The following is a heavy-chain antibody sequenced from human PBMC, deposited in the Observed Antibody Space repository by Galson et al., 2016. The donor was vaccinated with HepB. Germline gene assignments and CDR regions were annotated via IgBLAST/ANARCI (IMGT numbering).Heavy chain of an antibody. CDR3: ATLDYGDYGGGNYFDY. CDR1: GDTLSELS. CDR2: SDPEDSET. J-gene: IGHJ4*02. V-gene: IGHV1-24*01. Sequence: SVKVSCKVSGDTLSELSLHWVRQAPGKGLEWLGGSDPEDSETMYAQTFKGRVTMTEDTSTVTAYMELSSLRSEDTAVYYCATLDYGDYGGGNYFDYWGQGTLVSVSS. D-gene: IGHD4-17*01.